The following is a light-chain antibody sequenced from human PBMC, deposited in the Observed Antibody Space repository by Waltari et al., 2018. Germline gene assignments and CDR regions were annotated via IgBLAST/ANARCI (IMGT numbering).Light chain of an antibody. V-gene: IGKV2-30*01. Sequence: DVVMSQSPLSLPVTLGQPASISCRSSQSLVYSDGNTYLTWFQQRPCKSPRRLIYKVSNRDAVVPDRFGGSGSGTDFTLKISRVEAEDVGVYYCMQGTHWPRTFGQGTKLEIK. CDR3: MQGTHWPRT. J-gene: IGKJ2*02. CDR2: KVS. CDR1: QSLVYSDGNTY.